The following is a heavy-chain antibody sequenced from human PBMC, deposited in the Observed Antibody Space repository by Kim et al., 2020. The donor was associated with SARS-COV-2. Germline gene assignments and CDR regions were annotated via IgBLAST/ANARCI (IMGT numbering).Heavy chain of an antibody. CDR1: GFTFSTSY. CDR2: INPDGSAK. Sequence: GGSLRLSYEASGFTFSTSYMTWVRRAPGKGLEWVAEINPDGSAKGYVDSVKGRFTISRDNFKNSLYLEMNSLRVEDTAVYYCARDPAYGALDYWGQGTLVTVSS. CDR3: ARDPAYGALDY. J-gene: IGHJ4*02. V-gene: IGHV3-7*03. D-gene: IGHD2-21*01.